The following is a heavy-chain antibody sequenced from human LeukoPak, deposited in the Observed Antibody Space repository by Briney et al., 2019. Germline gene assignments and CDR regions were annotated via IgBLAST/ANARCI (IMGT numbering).Heavy chain of an antibody. CDR2: ISYDGSNK. J-gene: IGHJ3*02. V-gene: IGHV3-30-3*01. Sequence: AGGSLRLSCAASGFTFSNYDMSRVRQAPGKGLEWVAVISYDGSNKYYADSVKGRFTISRDNSKNTLYLQMNSLRAEDTAVYYCARTSPAAMMGDAFDTWGQGTMVTVSS. CDR3: ARTSPAAMMGDAFDT. D-gene: IGHD2-2*01. CDR1: GFTFSNYD.